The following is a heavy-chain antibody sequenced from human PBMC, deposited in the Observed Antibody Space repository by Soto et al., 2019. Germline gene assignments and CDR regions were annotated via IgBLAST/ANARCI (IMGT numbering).Heavy chain of an antibody. CDR3: AKDRGGSGWSSDAFDI. Sequence: EVQLLESGGGLVQPGGSLRLSCAASGFTFSSYAMSWVRQAPGKGLEWVSAISGSGGSTYYADSVKGRFTISRDNSKNTLYLQMNSLRAKDTAVYYCAKDRGGSGWSSDAFDIWGQGTMVTVSS. J-gene: IGHJ3*02. D-gene: IGHD6-19*01. CDR1: GFTFSSYA. CDR2: ISGSGGST. V-gene: IGHV3-23*01.